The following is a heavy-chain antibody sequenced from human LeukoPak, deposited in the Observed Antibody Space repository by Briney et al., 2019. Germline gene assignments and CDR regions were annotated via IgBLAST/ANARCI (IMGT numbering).Heavy chain of an antibody. CDR1: GGSFSGYY. D-gene: IGHD5-18*01. V-gene: IGHV4-34*01. J-gene: IGHJ4*02. Sequence: PSETLSLTCAVYGGSFSGYYWSWIRQPPGKGLEWIGEINHSGSTNYNPSLKSRVTISVDTSKNQFSLKLSSVTAADTAVYYCASLAMVNYWGQGTLVTVSS. CDR2: INHSGST. CDR3: ASLAMVNY.